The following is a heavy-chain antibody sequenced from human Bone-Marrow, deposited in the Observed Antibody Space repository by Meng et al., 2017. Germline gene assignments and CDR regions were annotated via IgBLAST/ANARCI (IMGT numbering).Heavy chain of an antibody. V-gene: IGHV3-74*01. CDR3: TRATAVSFDI. D-gene: IGHD1-14*01. Sequence: GESLKISCAASGFNFREYWIHWVRQAPGKGLEWVSRINPDGSSTSHADSVRGRFTISRDNARNTLDLQMHSLRVEDTAVYFCTRATAVSFDIWGQGTMVTVSS. J-gene: IGHJ3*02. CDR2: INPDGSST. CDR1: GFNFREYW.